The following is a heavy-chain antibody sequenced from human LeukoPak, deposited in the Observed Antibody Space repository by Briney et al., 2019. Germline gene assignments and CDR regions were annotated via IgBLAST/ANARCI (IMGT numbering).Heavy chain of an antibody. D-gene: IGHD3-10*01. J-gene: IGHJ4*02. V-gene: IGHV4-4*07. Sequence: PSETLSLTCTVSGGSISSYYWSWIRQPAGEGLEWIGRIYTSGSTNYNPSLKSRVTMSVDTSKNQFSLKLSSVTAADTTVYYCARAGSGSYYSLPDYWGQGTLVTVSS. CDR2: IYTSGST. CDR1: GGSISSYY. CDR3: ARAGSGSYYSLPDY.